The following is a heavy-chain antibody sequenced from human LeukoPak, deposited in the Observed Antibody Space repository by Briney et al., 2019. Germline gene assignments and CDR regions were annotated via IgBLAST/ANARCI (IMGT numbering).Heavy chain of an antibody. V-gene: IGHV3-23*01. CDR2: ISGSGGST. D-gene: IGHD2-2*01. J-gene: IGHJ5*02. CDR1: GFTFSSYA. Sequence: PGGSLRLSCAASGFTFSSYAMSWVRQAPGKGLEWVSAISGSGGSTYYADSVKGWFTISRDNSKNTLYLQMNSLRAEDTAVYYCATEGEDIVVASNWFDPWGQGTLVTVSS. CDR3: ATEGEDIVVASNWFDP.